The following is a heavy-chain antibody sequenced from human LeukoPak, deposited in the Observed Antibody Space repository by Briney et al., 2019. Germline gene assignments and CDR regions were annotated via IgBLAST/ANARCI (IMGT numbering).Heavy chain of an antibody. CDR2: INHSGST. CDR1: GGSFSGYY. Sequence: PSETLSLTCAVYGGSFSGYYWSWIRQPPGKGLEWIGEINHSGSTNYNPSLKSRVTISVDTSKNQFSLKLSSVTAADTAVYYCARSSYGSGSYYNVGGWFDPWGQGTLVTVSS. CDR3: ARSSYGSGSYYNVGGWFDP. D-gene: IGHD3-10*01. J-gene: IGHJ5*02. V-gene: IGHV4-34*01.